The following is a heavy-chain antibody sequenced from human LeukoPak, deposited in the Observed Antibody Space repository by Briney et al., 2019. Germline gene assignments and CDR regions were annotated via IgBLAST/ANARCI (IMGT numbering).Heavy chain of an antibody. CDR3: TSFYETN. J-gene: IGHJ4*02. CDR2: VNSDGSAT. V-gene: IGHV3-74*01. CDR1: GFIFTKYW. D-gene: IGHD2/OR15-2a*01. Sequence: GGSLRLSCAASGFIFTKYWMHWVRQAPGKGLVWASHVNSDGSATSYADSVKGRFTISRDNAKNTVYLHMNSLRVEDTAVYYCTSFYETNWGQGTLVTVSS.